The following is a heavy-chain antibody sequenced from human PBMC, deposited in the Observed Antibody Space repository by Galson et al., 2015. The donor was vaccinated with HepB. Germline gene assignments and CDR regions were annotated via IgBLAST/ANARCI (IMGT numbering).Heavy chain of an antibody. CDR1: GCTFSDYP. D-gene: IGHD2-15*01. Sequence: SLRLSCTASGCTFSDYPMSWIRQAPGKGLEWVSYISSSGSTIYYADSVKGRFTISRDNAKNSLYLQMNSLRAEDTAVYYCARYCSVGSCYLGGFDYWGQGTLFTVSS. V-gene: IGHV3-11*01. CDR3: ARYCSVGSCYLGGFDY. J-gene: IGHJ4*02. CDR2: ISSSGSTI.